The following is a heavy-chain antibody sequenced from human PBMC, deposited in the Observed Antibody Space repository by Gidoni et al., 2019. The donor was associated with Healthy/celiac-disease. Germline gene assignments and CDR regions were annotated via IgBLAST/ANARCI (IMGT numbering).Heavy chain of an antibody. CDR2: ISSSSSYI. V-gene: IGHV3-21*01. J-gene: IGHJ4*02. Sequence: EVQLVESGGGLVKPGGSLRLSCAASGFTFSSYSMNWVRQAPGKGLEWVSSISSSSSYIYYADSVKGRFTISRDNAKNSLYLQMNSLRAEDTAVYYCAGDPPPIGEFDYWGQGTLVTVSS. D-gene: IGHD3-16*01. CDR3: AGDPPPIGEFDY. CDR1: GFTFSSYS.